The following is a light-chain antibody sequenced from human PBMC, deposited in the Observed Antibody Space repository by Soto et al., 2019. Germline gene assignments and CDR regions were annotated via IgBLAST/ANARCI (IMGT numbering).Light chain of an antibody. Sequence: DIPMTQSPSSLSASVGDRVTITCQASQGINKNLNWYQEKPGSAPKLLVYEASNLETGVPSRFSGSGSGTDFTLIISSLQPEDIATYYCQQFLNLPFTFGQGTKVEIK. CDR2: EAS. J-gene: IGKJ2*01. V-gene: IGKV1-33*01. CDR1: QGINKN. CDR3: QQFLNLPFT.